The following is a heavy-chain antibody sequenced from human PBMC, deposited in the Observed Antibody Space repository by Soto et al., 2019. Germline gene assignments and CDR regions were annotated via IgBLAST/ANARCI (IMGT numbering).Heavy chain of an antibody. V-gene: IGHV3-48*02. J-gene: IGHJ6*02. CDR3: ARLYYDYV. Sequence: GGSLRLSCRASGSDFSTYSMNWVRQAPGQGLEWIAYVSLDSDSIQYADSVKGRFTISRDDAENSLYLQMDSLRDEDTATYYCARLYYDYVWGQGTTVTVS. CDR1: GSDFSTYS. D-gene: IGHD3-3*01. CDR2: VSLDSDSI.